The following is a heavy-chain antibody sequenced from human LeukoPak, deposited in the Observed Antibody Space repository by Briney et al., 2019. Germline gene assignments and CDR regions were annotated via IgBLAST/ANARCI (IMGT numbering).Heavy chain of an antibody. CDR2: IKQDGSEK. CDR1: GFTFSNAW. J-gene: IGHJ4*02. Sequence: PGGSLRLSCAASGFTFSNAWMSWVRQAPGKGLEWVANIKQDGSEKYYVDSVKGRFTISRDNAKNSLYLQMNSLRAEDTAVYYCARDPPPIEYWGQGTLVTVSS. V-gene: IGHV3-7*01. CDR3: ARDPPPIEY.